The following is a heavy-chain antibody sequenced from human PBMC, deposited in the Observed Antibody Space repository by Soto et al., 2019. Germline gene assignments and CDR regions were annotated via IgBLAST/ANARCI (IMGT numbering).Heavy chain of an antibody. CDR2: ISNSDYTT. CDR1: GITLSDNY. J-gene: IGHJ4*02. CDR3: ASGKWSLDY. V-gene: IGHV3-11*01. D-gene: IGHD2-8*01. Sequence: QVHLVASGGVLVKPGGSLRLSCVASGITLSDNYMTWIRQAPGKGLEWLSYISNSDYTTYYADSVKGRFTISRDNAKNSLYLQLNGLRVEDTAVYYCASGKWSLDYWGQGILGTVSS.